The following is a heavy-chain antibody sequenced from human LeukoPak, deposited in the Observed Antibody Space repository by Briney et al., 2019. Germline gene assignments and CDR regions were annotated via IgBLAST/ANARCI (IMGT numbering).Heavy chain of an antibody. Sequence: GGSLRLSCVASGFSLSGYWMYWVRQAPGKGLMYISRNNGDGSTTNYADVVKGRLTMSRDNVKNTLYLQMNSLRVEDTAVYYCARDPRNVGLAPWGQGTLVTVSS. CDR3: ARDPRNVGLAP. D-gene: IGHD2-15*01. J-gene: IGHJ5*02. V-gene: IGHV3-74*01. CDR2: NNGDGSTT. CDR1: GFSLSGYW.